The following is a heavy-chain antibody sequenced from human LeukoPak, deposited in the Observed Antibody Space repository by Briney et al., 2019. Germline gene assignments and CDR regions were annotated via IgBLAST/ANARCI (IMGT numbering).Heavy chain of an antibody. CDR3: ARDWAYYYGMDV. CDR2: IYTSGST. J-gene: IGHJ6*02. D-gene: IGHD3-16*01. CDR1: GGSISSDDYY. V-gene: IGHV4-61*02. Sequence: SETLSLTCTVSGGSISSDDYYWGWIRQPAGKGLEWIGRIYTSGSTNYNPSLKSRVTMSVDTSKNQFSLKLSSVTAADTAVYYCARDWAYYYGMDVWGQGTTVTVSS.